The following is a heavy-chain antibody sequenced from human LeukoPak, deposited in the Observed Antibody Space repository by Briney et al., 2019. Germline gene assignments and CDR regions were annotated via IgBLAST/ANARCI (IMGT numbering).Heavy chain of an antibody. CDR2: ISWNSGSI. Sequence: GGSLRLSCAASGFTFDDYAMHWVRQAPGKGLEWVSGISWNSGSIGYADSVKGRFTISRDNAKNSLYLQMNSLRAEDTALYYCARGDPYFDYWGQGTLVTVSS. CDR1: GFTFDDYA. J-gene: IGHJ4*02. V-gene: IGHV3-9*01. D-gene: IGHD2-21*02. CDR3: ARGDPYFDY.